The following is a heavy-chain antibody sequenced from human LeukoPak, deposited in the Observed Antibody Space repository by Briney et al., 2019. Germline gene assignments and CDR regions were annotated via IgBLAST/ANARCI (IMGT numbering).Heavy chain of an antibody. CDR2: ISGDGRSI. Sequence: GGSLRLSCEASGFTYDEDAMHWVRHAPGKGPEWVSLISGDGRSIYYADSVKGRFTISRDNSKNSLYLQMNSLRTDDTALYFCAKGGYYYDSGGLGSWGQGTLVTVSS. V-gene: IGHV3-43*02. CDR1: GFTYDEDA. J-gene: IGHJ5*02. CDR3: AKGGYYYDSGGLGS. D-gene: IGHD3-22*01.